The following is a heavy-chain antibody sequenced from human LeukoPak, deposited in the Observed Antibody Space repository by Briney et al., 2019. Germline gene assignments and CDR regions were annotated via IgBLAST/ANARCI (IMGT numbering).Heavy chain of an antibody. CDR1: GYTFTSYD. Sequence: GASVKVSCKASGYTFTSYDINWVRQATGQGLEWLGWMNPSSGNTGYAQKFQGRVTMTRDTSISTAYMELSSLRSDDTAVYYCATSPYSSPLGYWGQGTLVTVSS. J-gene: IGHJ4*02. D-gene: IGHD6-13*01. CDR3: ATSPYSSPLGY. CDR2: MNPSSGNT. V-gene: IGHV1-8*01.